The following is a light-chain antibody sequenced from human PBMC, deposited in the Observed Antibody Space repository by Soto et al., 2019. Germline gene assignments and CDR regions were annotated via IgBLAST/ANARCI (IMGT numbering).Light chain of an antibody. CDR1: QDISKY. CDR2: DGS. Sequence: DIQITQSPSTLSASVGDRVTITCQASQDISKYVNWYQQKPGTAPKLLIYDGSNVQLGVPSRFSVSGSGTDFTFTISSLRPEDIATYYCQQFHSQPLTFGGGTKVDIK. CDR3: QQFHSQPLT. J-gene: IGKJ4*01. V-gene: IGKV1-33*01.